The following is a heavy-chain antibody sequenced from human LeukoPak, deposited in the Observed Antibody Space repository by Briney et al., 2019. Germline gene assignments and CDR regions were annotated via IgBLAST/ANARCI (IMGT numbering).Heavy chain of an antibody. J-gene: IGHJ5*02. CDR2: IIPIFGTA. CDR1: GGTFSSYA. V-gene: IGHV1-69*13. D-gene: IGHD6-19*01. CDR3: ARDRIGSGWSWGWFDP. Sequence: SVTVSCTASGGTFSSYAISWVRQAPGQGLEWIGGIIPIFGTANYAQKFQGRVTITADESTSTAYMELSSLRSEDTAVYYCARDRIGSGWSWGWFDPWGQGTLVTVSS.